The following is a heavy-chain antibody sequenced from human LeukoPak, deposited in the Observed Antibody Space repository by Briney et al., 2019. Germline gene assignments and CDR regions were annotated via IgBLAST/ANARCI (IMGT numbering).Heavy chain of an antibody. CDR2: INPNSGGT. D-gene: IGHD3-16*01. J-gene: IGHJ6*03. CDR1: GYTFTGYY. Sequence: ASVKVSCKASGYTFTGYYMHWVRQAPGQGLEWMGWINPNSGGTNYAQKFQGRVAMTRDTSISTAYMELSRLRSDDTAVYYCARGLFLGELPYYYMDVWGKGTTVTVSS. V-gene: IGHV1-2*02. CDR3: ARGLFLGELPYYYMDV.